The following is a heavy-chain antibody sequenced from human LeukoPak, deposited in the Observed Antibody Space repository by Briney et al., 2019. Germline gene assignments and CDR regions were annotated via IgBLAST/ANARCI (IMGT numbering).Heavy chain of an antibody. V-gene: IGHV4-39*01. J-gene: IGHJ5*02. CDR1: GGSISSGSYY. CDR3: ARQYFGSGSYYNWFDP. CDR2: IYYSGNT. D-gene: IGHD3-10*01. Sequence: SETLSLTCTVSGGSISSGSYYWGWIRQPPGKGLEWIGSIYYSGNTYFNPSLKSRVAMSLDTSKNLLSLKLSSVTAADTAVYYCARQYFGSGSYYNWFDPWGQGTLVTVSP.